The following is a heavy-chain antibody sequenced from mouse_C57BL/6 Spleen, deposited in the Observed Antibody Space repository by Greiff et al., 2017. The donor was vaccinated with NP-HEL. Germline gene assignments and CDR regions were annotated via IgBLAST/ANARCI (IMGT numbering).Heavy chain of an antibody. Sequence: EVNLVESGGGLVQSGRSLRLSCATSGFTFSDFYMEWVRQAPGKGLEWIAASRNKANDYTTEYSASVKGRFIVSRDTSQSILYLQMNALRAEDTAIYYCARDVRGRGWYFDVWGTGTTVTVSS. V-gene: IGHV7-1*01. CDR2: SRNKANDYTT. J-gene: IGHJ1*03. CDR3: ARDVRGRGWYFDV. CDR1: GFTFSDFY. D-gene: IGHD3-3*01.